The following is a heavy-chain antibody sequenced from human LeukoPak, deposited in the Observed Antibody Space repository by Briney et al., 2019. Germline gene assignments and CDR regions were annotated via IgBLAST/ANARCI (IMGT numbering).Heavy chain of an antibody. V-gene: IGHV1-69*13. CDR1: GGTFSSYA. Sequence: ASVKVSCKASGGTFSSYAISWVRQAPGQGLEWMGGIIPIFGTANYAQKFQGRVTITADESTSKAYMELSSLRSEDTAVYYCARASSSEENWFDPWGQGTLVTVSS. CDR3: ARASSSEENWFDP. CDR2: IIPIFGTA. J-gene: IGHJ5*02. D-gene: IGHD6-6*01.